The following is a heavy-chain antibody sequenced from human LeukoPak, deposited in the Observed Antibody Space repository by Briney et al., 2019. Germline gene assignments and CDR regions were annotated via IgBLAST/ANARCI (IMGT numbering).Heavy chain of an antibody. D-gene: IGHD4-11*01. Sequence: GGSLRLSCAASGFTVSSNYMTWVRQAPGKGLEWVSIIYRSGTISYADSVKDRFTISRDNSKNMVYLQMNSLRAEDTAVYYCARDPINDYQSLDFWGQGTLVTVSS. V-gene: IGHV3-66*01. CDR2: IYRSGTI. CDR1: GFTVSSNY. CDR3: ARDPINDYQSLDF. J-gene: IGHJ4*02.